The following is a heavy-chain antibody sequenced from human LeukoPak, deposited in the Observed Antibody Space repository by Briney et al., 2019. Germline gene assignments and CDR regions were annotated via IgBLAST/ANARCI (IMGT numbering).Heavy chain of an antibody. V-gene: IGHV3-15*01. J-gene: IGHJ4*02. CDR2: IRSKTDGGTT. Sequence: GGSLRLSCAASGFTFSNAWMSWVRQAPGTGLESLGRIRSKTDGGTTDYAAPVKGRFTISRDDSKNTLYLQMNSLKTEDTAVYYCTTGLNRIAAAGTSDYWGQGTLVTVSS. D-gene: IGHD6-13*01. CDR3: TTGLNRIAAAGTSDY. CDR1: GFTFSNAW.